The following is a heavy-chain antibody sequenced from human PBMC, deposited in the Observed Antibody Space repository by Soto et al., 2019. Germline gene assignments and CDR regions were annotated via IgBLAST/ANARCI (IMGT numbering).Heavy chain of an antibody. J-gene: IGHJ5*02. Sequence: SVKVSCKASGGTFSSYAISWVRQAPGQGLEWMGGIIPIFGTANYAQKFQGRVTITADESTSTAYMELSSLRSEDTAVYYCARERSCSGGSCYYRWFDPWGQGTLVTVSS. V-gene: IGHV1-69*13. CDR1: GGTFSSYA. CDR2: IIPIFGTA. D-gene: IGHD2-15*01. CDR3: ARERSCSGGSCYYRWFDP.